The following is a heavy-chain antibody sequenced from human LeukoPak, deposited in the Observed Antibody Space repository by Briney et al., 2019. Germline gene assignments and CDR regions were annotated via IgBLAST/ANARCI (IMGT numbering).Heavy chain of an antibody. V-gene: IGHV4-61*02. CDR1: GASISSTSYY. CDR2: IYASGST. J-gene: IGHJ4*02. Sequence: SETLSLTCTVSGASISSTSYYWSWIRQPAGKRLEWIGRIYASGSTNYNPSPKYRVTITADTSKNQLSLKLSSVTAADTAVYYCAGAPAGSLDWLSPFDYWGQGTLVTVSS. D-gene: IGHD3/OR15-3a*01. CDR3: AGAPAGSLDWLSPFDY.